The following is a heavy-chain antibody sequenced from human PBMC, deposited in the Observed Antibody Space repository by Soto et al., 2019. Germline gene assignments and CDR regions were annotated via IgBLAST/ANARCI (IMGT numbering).Heavy chain of an antibody. J-gene: IGHJ4*02. CDR1: GGTLSNYA. V-gene: IGHV1-69*13. Sequence: SVKVSCKASGGTLSNYAISWVRQAPGQGLEWMGGIIPIFDTANYAQKFQGRITISADESTSTAYMELSSLTSDDTAVYYCARNFRSGGINWYYFDNWGQGTPVTVSS. D-gene: IGHD3-10*01. CDR2: IIPIFDTA. CDR3: ARNFRSGGINWYYFDN.